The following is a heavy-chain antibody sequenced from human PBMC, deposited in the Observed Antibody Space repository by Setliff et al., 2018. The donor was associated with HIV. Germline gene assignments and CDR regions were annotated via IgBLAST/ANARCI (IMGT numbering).Heavy chain of an antibody. CDR1: GGSFSGYY. Sequence: PSETLSLTCAVYGGSFSGYYWSWIRQPPGKGLEWIGEINHSGSTNYNPSLKSRVTISVDTSKNQFSLKLSSVTAADTAVYYCARLKSGSLGGYVDYWGQGTLVTVS. J-gene: IGHJ4*02. CDR3: ARLKSGSLGGYVDY. V-gene: IGHV4-34*01. CDR2: INHSGST. D-gene: IGHD3-10*01.